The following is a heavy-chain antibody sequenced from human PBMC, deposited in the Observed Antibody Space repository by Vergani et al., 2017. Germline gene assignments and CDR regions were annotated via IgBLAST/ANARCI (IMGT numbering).Heavy chain of an antibody. J-gene: IGHJ6*02. CDR1: GFTFNNYG. Sequence: QVQLVESGGGVVQPGRSLRLSCATSGFTFNNYGMHWVRQAPGKGLEWVAFIRYDGSSEYYGDSVKGRFTISRDKSQNTVNLQMNSLRTEDTAVYFCANSVIAGNVGVAYFGMDVWGRGTTVTVSS. CDR3: ANSVIAGNVGVAYFGMDV. CDR2: IRYDGSSE. V-gene: IGHV3-30*02. D-gene: IGHD2/OR15-2a*01.